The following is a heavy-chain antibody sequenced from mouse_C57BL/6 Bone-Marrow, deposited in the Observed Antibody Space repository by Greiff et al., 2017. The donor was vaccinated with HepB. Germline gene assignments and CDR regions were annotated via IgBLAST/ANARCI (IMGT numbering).Heavy chain of an antibody. J-gene: IGHJ4*01. CDR2: INPGSGGT. D-gene: IGHD1-1*01. CDR3: AREDYGSSYVRAMDY. CDR1: GYAFTNYL. Sequence: QVQLQQSGAELVRPGTSVKVSCKASGYAFTNYLIEWVKQRPGQGLEWIGVINPGSGGTNYNEKFKGKATLTADKSSSTAYMQLSSLTSEDSAVYFCAREDYGSSYVRAMDYWGQEPQSPSPQ. V-gene: IGHV1-54*01.